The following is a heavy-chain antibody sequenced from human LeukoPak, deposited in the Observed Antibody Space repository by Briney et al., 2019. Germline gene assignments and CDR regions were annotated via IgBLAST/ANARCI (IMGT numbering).Heavy chain of an antibody. CDR2: IIPIFGTA. J-gene: IGHJ4*02. CDR3: ARDLDPGVLDRGWSHSKQLGY. CDR1: GGTFSSYA. D-gene: IGHD6-13*01. V-gene: IGHV1-69*13. Sequence: ASVKVSCKASGGTFSSYAISWVRQAPGQGLEWMGGIIPIFGTANYAQKFQGRVTITADESTSTAYMELSSLRSEDTAVYYCARDLDPGVLDRGWSHSKQLGYWGQGTLVTVSS.